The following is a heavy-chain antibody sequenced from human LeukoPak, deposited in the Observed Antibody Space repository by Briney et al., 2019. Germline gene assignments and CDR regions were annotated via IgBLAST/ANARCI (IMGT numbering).Heavy chain of an antibody. D-gene: IGHD3-10*01. V-gene: IGHV4-39*01. J-gene: IGHJ3*02. CDR1: GGSISSSSYY. CDR3: ARHPEPEFVAFDI. Sequence: SETLSLTCTVSGGSISSSSYYWGWIRQPPGKGLEWIGSIYYSGSTYYNPSLKSRVTISVDTSKNQFSLKLSSVTAADTAVYYCARHPEPEFVAFDIWGQGTMVTVSS. CDR2: IYYSGST.